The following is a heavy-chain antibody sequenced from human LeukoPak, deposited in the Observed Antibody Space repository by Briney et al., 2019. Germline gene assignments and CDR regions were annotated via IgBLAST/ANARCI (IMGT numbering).Heavy chain of an antibody. D-gene: IGHD3-9*01. J-gene: IGHJ4*02. V-gene: IGHV3-33*01. CDR2: IWYDGSDK. CDR3: ARYDILTGYYPPDS. Sequence: GGSLRLSCAASGFSFSYYGMHWVRQAPGKGLEWVAVIWYDGSDKYYADSVKGRFTISRDNSKNTLYLQMNSLRVEDTAVYYCARYDILTGYYPPDSWGQGTLVTASS. CDR1: GFSFSYYG.